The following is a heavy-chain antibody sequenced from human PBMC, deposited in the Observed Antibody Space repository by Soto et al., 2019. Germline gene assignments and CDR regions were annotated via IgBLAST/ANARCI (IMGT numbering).Heavy chain of an antibody. V-gene: IGHV1-58*01. CDR1: GFTLKSSA. Sequence: ASVKVSCKASGFTLKSSAVQWVRQARGQRLEWIGWIVAGSGNTHFAQRFQERVTITRDMSTSTAYLELSSLRSEDTAVYYCAADPYYYDSSNYYSFDHWGQGTQVTVS. D-gene: IGHD3-22*01. CDR2: IVAGSGNT. CDR3: AADPYYYDSSNYYSFDH. J-gene: IGHJ4*02.